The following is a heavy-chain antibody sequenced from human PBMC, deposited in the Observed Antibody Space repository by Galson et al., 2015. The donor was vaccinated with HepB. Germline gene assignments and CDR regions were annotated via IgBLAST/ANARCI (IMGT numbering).Heavy chain of an antibody. CDR3: ARDLGFGFDT. J-gene: IGHJ3*02. V-gene: IGHV3-48*01. Sequence: SLRLSCAASGFTFSTYSMSWVRQAPGKGLEWVSFITSGSSSIYYADSVKGRFTISRDNAKNSLHLQMNSLRAEDTAVYYCARDLGFGFDTWGQGTMVTVSS. D-gene: IGHD3-10*01. CDR1: GFTFSTYS. CDR2: ITSGSSSI.